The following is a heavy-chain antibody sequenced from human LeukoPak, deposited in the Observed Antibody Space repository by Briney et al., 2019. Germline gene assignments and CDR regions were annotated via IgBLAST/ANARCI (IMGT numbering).Heavy chain of an antibody. D-gene: IGHD2-2*01. CDR1: GYTFTGYY. CDR2: INPNSGGT. J-gene: IGHJ5*02. V-gene: IGHV1-2*02. Sequence: ASVKVSXKASGYTFTGYYMHWVRQAPGQGLEWMGWINPNSGGTNYAQKFQGRVTMTRDTSISTAYMELSRLRSDDTAVYYCAREGYCSSTSCYDETGNWFDPWGQGTLVTVSS. CDR3: AREGYCSSTSCYDETGNWFDP.